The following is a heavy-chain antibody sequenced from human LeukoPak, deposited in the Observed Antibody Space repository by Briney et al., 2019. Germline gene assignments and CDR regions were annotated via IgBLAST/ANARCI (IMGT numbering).Heavy chain of an antibody. D-gene: IGHD3-3*01. Sequence: GGSLRLSCAASGLTFSSYSMNWVRQAPGKGLEWVSSISSSSSYIYYADSVKGRFTISRDNAKNSLYLQMNSLRAEDKAVYYWANLGYYTDGIYYWGHGTLVTVSS. CDR1: GLTFSSYS. CDR2: ISSSSSYI. J-gene: IGHJ4*01. CDR3: ANLGYYTDGIYY. V-gene: IGHV3-21*01.